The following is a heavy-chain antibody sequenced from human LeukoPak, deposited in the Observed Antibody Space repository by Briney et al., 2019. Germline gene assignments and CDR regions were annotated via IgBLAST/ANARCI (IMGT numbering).Heavy chain of an antibody. V-gene: IGHV3-48*01. D-gene: IGHD1-26*01. CDR2: IGIWNSPI. CDR3: ARDRGNSIVGADFDS. Sequence: GGSLRLSCAASGFTFTRHSMNWVRQAPGKGLEWVSFIGIWNSPIHYADSVRGRFTISRDNAENSIYLQMNSLRVEDTAVYYCARDRGNSIVGADFDSWGQGTLVTVSS. CDR1: GFTFTRHS. J-gene: IGHJ4*02.